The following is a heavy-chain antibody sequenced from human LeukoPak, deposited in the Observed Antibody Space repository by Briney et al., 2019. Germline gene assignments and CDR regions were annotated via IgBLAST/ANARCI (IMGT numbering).Heavy chain of an antibody. J-gene: IGHJ5*02. CDR3: ARSLRMDNWFDP. CDR2: INPSGGST. D-gene: IGHD2-2*03. Sequence: GASVKVSCKASGHTFTSYYMHWVRQAPGQGLEWMGIINPSGGSTSYAQKFQGRVTMTRDTSTSTVYMELSSLRSEDTAVYYCARSLRMDNWFDPWGRGTLVTVSS. V-gene: IGHV1-46*01. CDR1: GHTFTSYY.